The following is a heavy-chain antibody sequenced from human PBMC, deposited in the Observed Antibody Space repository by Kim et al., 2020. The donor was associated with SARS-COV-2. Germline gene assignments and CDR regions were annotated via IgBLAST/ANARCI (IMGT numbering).Heavy chain of an antibody. D-gene: IGHD2-2*01. CDR2: INPNSGGT. J-gene: IGHJ4*02. CDR3: ASSLSRYCSSTSCRGGYFDY. CDR1: GYTFTGYY. Sequence: ASVKVSCKASGYTFTGYYMHWVRQAPGQGLEWMGWINPNSGGTNYAQKFQGRVTMTRDTSISTAYMELSRLRSDDTAVYYCASSLSRYCSSTSCRGGYFDYWGQGTLVTVSS. V-gene: IGHV1-2*02.